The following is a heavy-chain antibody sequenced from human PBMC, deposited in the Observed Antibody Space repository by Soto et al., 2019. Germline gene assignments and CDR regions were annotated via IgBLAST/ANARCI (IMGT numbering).Heavy chain of an antibody. J-gene: IGHJ4*02. CDR1: GFIFSSRA. CDR3: AKDRSPGATTWNVY. CDR2: ISGSGVSK. V-gene: IGHV3-23*01. Sequence: DVQLLESGGALVQPGGSLRLSCVVSGFIFSSRAMNWVRQAPGKGLAWVSTISGSGVSKYYADSVKGRFTISRDNSNNTVSLQMNSLRAEDAAVYYCAKDRSPGATTWNVYWGQGTLVTVSS. D-gene: IGHD1-26*01.